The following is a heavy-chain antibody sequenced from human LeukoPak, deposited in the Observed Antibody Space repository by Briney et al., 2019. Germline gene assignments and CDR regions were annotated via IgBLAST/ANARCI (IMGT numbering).Heavy chain of an antibody. CDR2: ISSSSSTI. V-gene: IGHV3-48*01. Sequence: PGGSLRLSCAASGFTFSSYSMNWVRQAPGKGLEWVSYISSSSSTIYYADSVKGRFTISRDNAKNSLYLQMNSLMAEDTAVYYCASGAPRDRYCSSTSCPAPWGQGTLVTVSS. D-gene: IGHD2-2*01. CDR1: GFTFSSYS. CDR3: ASGAPRDRYCSSTSCPAP. J-gene: IGHJ5*02.